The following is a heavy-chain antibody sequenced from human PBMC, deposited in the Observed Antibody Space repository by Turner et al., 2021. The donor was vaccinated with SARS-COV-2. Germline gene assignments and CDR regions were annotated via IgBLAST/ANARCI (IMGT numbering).Heavy chain of an antibody. Sequence: EVRRLGCGGGVVHLRGSLRHSRAASGVTFRSDAMSWVRKDPGKGVEGVSVCGGSGSSTYCGDTVKGRCTIPRDNSKNKLYMTMNSLRAEDTAVYYCAKADGVMVAMVTTLFDYWGQGTLVTVSS. CDR3: AKADGVMVAMVTTLFDY. CDR2: CGGSGSST. J-gene: IGHJ4*02. D-gene: IGHD3-22*01. V-gene: IGHV3-23*01. CDR1: GVTFRSDA.